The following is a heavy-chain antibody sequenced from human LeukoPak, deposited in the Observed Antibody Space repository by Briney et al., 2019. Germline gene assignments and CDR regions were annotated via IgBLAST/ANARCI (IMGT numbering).Heavy chain of an antibody. CDR3: AKGPQVGSGYHPDY. J-gene: IGHJ4*02. CDR1: GFTISSYA. V-gene: IGHV3-23*01. D-gene: IGHD3-22*01. Sequence: GGSLRLSCAASGFTISSYAMTWVRQAPGKGLEGVSLISGSATYYAASVKGRFTISRDNSKNTLYLEMKSLRVEDTALFYCAKGPQVGSGYHPDYWSQGTLVTVSS. CDR2: ISGSAT.